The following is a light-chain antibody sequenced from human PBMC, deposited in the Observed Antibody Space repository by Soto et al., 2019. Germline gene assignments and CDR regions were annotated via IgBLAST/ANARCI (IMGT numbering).Light chain of an antibody. CDR2: KVS. Sequence: DVVMTQSPLSLPVTLGQPASISCRSSQSLVYSDGDTYLSWFQQRPGQSPRRLIYKVSNRDSGVPDRFSGSGSGTDFILKISRVEAEDVGVYYCMQGTHWPPYTFGQGAKLEIK. V-gene: IGKV2-30*01. CDR1: QSLVYSDGDTY. CDR3: MQGTHWPPYT. J-gene: IGKJ2*01.